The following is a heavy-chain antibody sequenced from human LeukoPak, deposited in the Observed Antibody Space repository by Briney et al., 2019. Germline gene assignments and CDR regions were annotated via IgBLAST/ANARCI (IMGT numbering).Heavy chain of an antibody. Sequence: GGSLRLSCAASGFTFSHYAMHWVRQAPGKGLVWVSRINTDGSSTSYADSVKGRFTISRDSAKNTLYLQMNSLRGEDTAVYYCARGTYYFDYWGQGTLVTVSS. J-gene: IGHJ4*02. CDR1: GFTFSHYA. CDR3: ARGTYYFDY. V-gene: IGHV3-74*01. CDR2: INTDGSST.